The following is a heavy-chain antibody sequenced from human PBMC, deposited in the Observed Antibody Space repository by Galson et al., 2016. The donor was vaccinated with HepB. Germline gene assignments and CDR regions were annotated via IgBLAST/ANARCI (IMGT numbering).Heavy chain of an antibody. CDR2: ISSSSDII. CDR1: GFTFNTYG. CDR3: ARNPEVNIILQH. Sequence: SLRLSCAASGFTFNTYGMNWVRQAPGKGLEWISFISSSSDIIHYADSVKGRFTISRDNAKNALYLQMNSLRDEDMAVYYCARNPEVNIILQHWGQGTLVTVSS. D-gene: IGHD2/OR15-2a*01. V-gene: IGHV3-48*02. J-gene: IGHJ1*01.